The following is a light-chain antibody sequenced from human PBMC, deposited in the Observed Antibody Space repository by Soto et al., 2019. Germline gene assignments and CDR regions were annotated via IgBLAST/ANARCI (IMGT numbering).Light chain of an antibody. CDR2: KAS. Sequence: IQMTHSPCTLSGSVWERATITCRASQTIISWLAWYQQKRGKAPKLLIYKASTLKSGVPSRFSGSGSGTEFTLTISSLQPDDFAAYYCQHYNSYSEEFGQGTKVDIK. CDR3: QHYNSYSEE. V-gene: IGKV1-5*03. CDR1: QTIISW. J-gene: IGKJ1*01.